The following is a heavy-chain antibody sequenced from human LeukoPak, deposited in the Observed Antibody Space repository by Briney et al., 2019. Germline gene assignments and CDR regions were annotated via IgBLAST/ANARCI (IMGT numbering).Heavy chain of an antibody. V-gene: IGHV3-30*04. J-gene: IGHJ4*02. Sequence: GGSLRLSCAASGFTFSSYAMHWVRQAPGKGLEWVAVISYDGSNKYYADSVKGRFTISRDNSKNTLYLQMNSLRAEDTAVYYCARPKEDYSGYDRSFDYWGQGTLVTVSS. CDR3: ARPKEDYSGYDRSFDY. CDR1: GFTFSSYA. D-gene: IGHD5-12*01. CDR2: ISYDGSNK.